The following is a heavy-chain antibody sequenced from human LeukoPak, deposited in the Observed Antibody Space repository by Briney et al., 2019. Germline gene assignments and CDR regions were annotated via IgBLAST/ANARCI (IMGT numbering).Heavy chain of an antibody. V-gene: IGHV4-34*01. CDR1: GGSFSGYY. J-gene: IGHJ4*02. CDR2: INHSGST. CDR3: ACGHGYGIDY. Sequence: SETLSLTCAVYGGSFSGYYWSWIRQPPGKGLEWIGEINHSGSTNYNPSLKSRVTIPVDTSKNQFSLKLSSVTAADTAVYYCACGHGYGIDYWGQGTLVTVSS. D-gene: IGHD5-18*01.